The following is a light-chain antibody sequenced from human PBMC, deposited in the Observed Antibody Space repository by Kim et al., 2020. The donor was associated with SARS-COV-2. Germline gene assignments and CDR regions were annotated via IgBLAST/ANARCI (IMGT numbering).Light chain of an antibody. V-gene: IGKV3-11*01. J-gene: IGKJ4*01. CDR3: QQHSKWPTAPS. CDR2: DAA. Sequence: PGQGATPTRSASHSVGISLAWFARSRGQPPKLLSYDAASGATGIPGRFSGIGAGTDFTLSIRSLERVEFAIYDCQQHSKWPTAPSFGGGTKVDIK. CDR1: HSVGIS.